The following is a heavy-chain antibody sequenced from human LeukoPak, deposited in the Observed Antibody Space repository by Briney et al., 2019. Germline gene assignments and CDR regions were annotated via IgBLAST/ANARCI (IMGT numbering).Heavy chain of an antibody. CDR3: AKDLWNILTGYPPDY. CDR1: GFTFSSYG. CDR2: ISGSGGST. D-gene: IGHD3-9*01. Sequence: GGSLRLSCAASGFTFSSYGMSWVRQAPGKGLEWVSAISGSGGSTYYADSVKGRFTISRDNSKNTLYLQMNSLRAEDTAVYYCAKDLWNILTGYPPDYWGQGTLATVSS. V-gene: IGHV3-23*01. J-gene: IGHJ4*02.